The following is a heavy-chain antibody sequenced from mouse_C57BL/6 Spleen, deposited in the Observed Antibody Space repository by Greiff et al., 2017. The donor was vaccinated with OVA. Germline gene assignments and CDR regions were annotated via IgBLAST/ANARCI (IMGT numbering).Heavy chain of an antibody. CDR2: IHPNSGST. Sequence: QVQLQQPGAELVKPGSSVKLSCKASGYTFTSYWMHWVKQRPGQGLEWIGMIHPNSGSTNYNEKFKSKATLTVDKSSSTAYMQLSSLTSEDSAVYYCARSDGYYDYFDDWGKGTTLTVSS. J-gene: IGHJ2*01. V-gene: IGHV1-64*01. CDR3: ARSDGYYDYFDD. D-gene: IGHD2-3*01. CDR1: GYTFTSYW.